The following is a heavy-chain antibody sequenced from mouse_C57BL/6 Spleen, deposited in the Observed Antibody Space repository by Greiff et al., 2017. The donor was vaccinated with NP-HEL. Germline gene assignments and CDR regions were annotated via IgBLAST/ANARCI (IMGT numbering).Heavy chain of an antibody. CDR1: GYTFTDYN. CDR2: INPNNGGT. CDR3: ARGYYQYFDV. Sequence: EVQLQQSGPELVKPGASVKIPCKASGYTFTDYNMDWVKQSHGKSLEWIGDINPNNGGTIYNQKFKGKATLTVDKSSSTAYMELRSLTSEDTAVYYCARGYYQYFDVWGTGTTVTVSS. J-gene: IGHJ1*03. D-gene: IGHD2-3*01. V-gene: IGHV1-18*01.